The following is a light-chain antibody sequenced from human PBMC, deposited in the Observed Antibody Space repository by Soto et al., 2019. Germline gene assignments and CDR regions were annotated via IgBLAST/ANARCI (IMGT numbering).Light chain of an antibody. Sequence: IQLTQSPSSLSASVGDRVTITCRASQGISSYLAWYQQKPGKAPKLLIYAASTLQSGVPSRFSGSGSGTDFTLTNSSLQPEDFATYSCQQLSSYRTFGQGTKV. CDR2: AAS. CDR3: QQLSSYRT. CDR1: QGISSY. V-gene: IGKV1-9*01. J-gene: IGKJ1*01.